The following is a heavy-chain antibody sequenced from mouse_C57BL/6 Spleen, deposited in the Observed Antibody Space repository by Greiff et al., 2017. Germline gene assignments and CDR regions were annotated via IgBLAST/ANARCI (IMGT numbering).Heavy chain of an antibody. D-gene: IGHD2-3*01. Sequence: VQLQQSGAELVKPGASVKLSCKASGYTFTEYTIHWVKQRSGQGLEWIGWFYPGSGSIKYNEKFKDKATLTADKSSSTVYMGLSRLTSEDSAVYFCARHEEGGYDGYYGFDYWGQGTTLTVSS. J-gene: IGHJ2*01. V-gene: IGHV1-62-2*01. CDR3: ARHEEGGYDGYYGFDY. CDR2: FYPGSGSI. CDR1: GYTFTEYT.